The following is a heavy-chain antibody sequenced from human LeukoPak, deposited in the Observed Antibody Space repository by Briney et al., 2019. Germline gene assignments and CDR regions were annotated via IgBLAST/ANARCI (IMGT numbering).Heavy chain of an antibody. CDR1: GLTLSSYA. CDR3: ARPPYSSSWLDAFDI. J-gene: IGHJ3*02. Sequence: NPGGSLRLSCAVSGLTLSSYAMHWVRQAPGKGLEWVSSISSSSSYIYYADSVKGRFTISRDNAKNSLYLQMNSLRAEDTAVYYCARPPYSSSWLDAFDIWGQGTMVTVSS. CDR2: ISSSSSYI. V-gene: IGHV3-21*01. D-gene: IGHD6-13*01.